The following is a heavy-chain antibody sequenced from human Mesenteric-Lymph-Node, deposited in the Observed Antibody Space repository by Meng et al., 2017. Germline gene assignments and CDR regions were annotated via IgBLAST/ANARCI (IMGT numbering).Heavy chain of an antibody. CDR1: GFTFSSYA. V-gene: IGHV3-30*01. Sequence: GESLKISCAASGFTFSSYAMHWVRQAPGKGLEWVAVISYDGSNKYYADFVKGRFTISRDNSKNTLYLQMNSLRAEDTAVYYCARDPYYDYVWGSYRYTGVGYYFDYWGQGTLVTVSS. CDR3: ARDPYYDYVWGSYRYTGVGYYFDY. D-gene: IGHD3-16*02. CDR2: ISYDGSNK. J-gene: IGHJ4*02.